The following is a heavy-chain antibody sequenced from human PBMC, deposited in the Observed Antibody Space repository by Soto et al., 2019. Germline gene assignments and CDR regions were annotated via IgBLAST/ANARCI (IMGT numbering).Heavy chain of an antibody. D-gene: IGHD5-12*01. CDR2: ISAYNGNT. Sequence: ASVKVSCKASGYTFTSYGISCVRQAPGQGLEWMGWISAYNGNTNYAQKLQGRVTMTTDTSTSTAYMELRSLRSDDTAVYYCVREDIVILRLEFEYWGQGTLVTVSS. V-gene: IGHV1-18*01. J-gene: IGHJ4*02. CDR3: VREDIVILRLEFEY. CDR1: GYTFTSYG.